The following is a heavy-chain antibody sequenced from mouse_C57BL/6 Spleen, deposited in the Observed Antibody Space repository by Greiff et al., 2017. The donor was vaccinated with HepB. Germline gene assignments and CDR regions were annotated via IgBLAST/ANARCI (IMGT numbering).Heavy chain of an antibody. CDR3: AKERDYGSSYD. CDR2: INPNNGGT. CDR1: GYTFTDYN. Sequence: EVQLVESGPELVKPGASVKMSCKASGYTFTDYNMHWVKQSHGKSLEWIGYINPNNGGTSYNQKFKGKATLTVNKSSSTAYMELRSLTSEDSAIYYCAKERDYGSSYDWGQGTLVTVSA. D-gene: IGHD1-1*01. J-gene: IGHJ3*01. V-gene: IGHV1-22*01.